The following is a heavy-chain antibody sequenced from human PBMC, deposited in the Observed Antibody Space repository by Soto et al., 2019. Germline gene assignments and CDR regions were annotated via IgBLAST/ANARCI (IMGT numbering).Heavy chain of an antibody. J-gene: IGHJ3*02. CDR3: AREPKGSSGYYYFGAFDI. CDR1: GGSISSGGYY. D-gene: IGHD3-22*01. Sequence: QVQLQESGPGLVKPSQTLSLTCTVYGGSISSGGYYWSWIRQHPGKGLDWIGYIYYSGSTYYNPSLKSRVTISVDTSKNQFSLKLSSVTAADTAVYYCAREPKGSSGYYYFGAFDIWGQGTMVTFSS. CDR2: IYYSGST. V-gene: IGHV4-31*03.